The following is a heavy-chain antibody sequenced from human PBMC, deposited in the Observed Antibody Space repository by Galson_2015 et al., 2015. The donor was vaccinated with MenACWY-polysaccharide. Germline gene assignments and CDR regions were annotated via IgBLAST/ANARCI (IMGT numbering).Heavy chain of an antibody. V-gene: IGHV3-53*01. J-gene: IGHJ4*02. CDR2: IYSDGTT. CDR1: GFSVSNNY. D-gene: IGHD3-3*01. CDR3: SRDTSSGLCADY. Sequence: SLRLSCAASGFSVSNNYMSWVRQAPGKGLEWVSVIYSDGTTSYADSVESRFTISSDNSKNTLYLQLNSLRNDETAMYYCSRDTSSGLCADYWGQGSLVTVSS.